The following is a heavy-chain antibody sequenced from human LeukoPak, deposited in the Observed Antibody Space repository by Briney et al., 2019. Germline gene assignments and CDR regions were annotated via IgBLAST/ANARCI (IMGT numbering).Heavy chain of an antibody. J-gene: IGHJ4*02. Sequence: SGPSLVNPTQMLTLTCTFSGFSLSTSGMCVICIRQPPGKALEWLARIGWDDDKYYRTSLKTRLTISKDTSRNQVVLTMTNMDPVDTATYYCARITPAGRQLDYWGQGTLVTVSS. D-gene: IGHD6-13*01. V-gene: IGHV2-70*11. CDR1: GFSLSTSGMC. CDR2: IGWDDDK. CDR3: ARITPAGRQLDY.